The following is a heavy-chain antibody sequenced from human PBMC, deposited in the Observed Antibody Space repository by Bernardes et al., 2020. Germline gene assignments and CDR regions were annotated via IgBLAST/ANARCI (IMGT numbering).Heavy chain of an antibody. V-gene: IGHV4-39*01. CDR1: GGSISSSSYY. D-gene: IGHD3-22*01. Sequence: SETLSLTCTVSGGSISSSSYYWGWIRQPPGKGLEWIGSIYYSGSTYYNPSLKSRVTISVDTSKNQFSLKLSSVTAADTAVYYCARTITMIVVVMNGGAFDIWGQGKMVTVSS. J-gene: IGHJ3*02. CDR3: ARTITMIVVVMNGGAFDI. CDR2: IYYSGST.